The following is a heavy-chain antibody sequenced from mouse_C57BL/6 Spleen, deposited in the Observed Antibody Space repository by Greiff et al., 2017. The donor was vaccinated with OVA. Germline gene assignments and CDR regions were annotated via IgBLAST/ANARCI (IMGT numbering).Heavy chain of an antibody. CDR1: GFTFSSYA. CDR3: GREDELGMFAY. Sequence: EVMLVESGGGLVKPGGSLKLSCAASGFTFSSYAMSWVRQTPEKRLEWVATISDGGSYTYYPDNVKGRFTISRDNAKNNLYLQMSHLKSEDTAMYYGGREDELGMFAYWGQGTLVTVSA. V-gene: IGHV5-4*01. D-gene: IGHD4-1*01. CDR2: ISDGGSYT. J-gene: IGHJ3*01.